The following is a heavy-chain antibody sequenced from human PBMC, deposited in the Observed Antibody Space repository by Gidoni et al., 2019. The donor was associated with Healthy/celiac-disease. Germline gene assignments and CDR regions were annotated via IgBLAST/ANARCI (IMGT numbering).Heavy chain of an antibody. J-gene: IGHJ6*02. CDR1: GYTFTSYG. CDR3: TRDYYYGSGSYYTKLQDYYYDGMDV. Sequence: QVQLVQSGAEVKKPGASVKVSCKASGYTFTSYGISWVRQAPGQGLEWMGWISAYNGNTNYAQKLQGRVTMTTDTSTSTDYMELRSLRSDDTAVYYCTRDYYYGSGSYYTKLQDYYYDGMDVWGQGTTVTVSS. CDR2: ISAYNGNT. V-gene: IGHV1-18*01. D-gene: IGHD3-10*01.